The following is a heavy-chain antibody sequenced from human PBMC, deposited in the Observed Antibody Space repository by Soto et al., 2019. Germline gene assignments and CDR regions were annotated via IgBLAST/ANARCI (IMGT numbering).Heavy chain of an antibody. D-gene: IGHD4-17*01. Sequence: EVQLVESGGGLVKPGGSLRLSCAASGFTFSSYSMNWVRQAPGKGLEWVSSISSSSSYIYYADSVKGRFTISRDNAKNSLYLQMNSLRAEDTAVYYCARDRVIRPAHYGDYYYYYGMDVWGQGTTVTVSS. CDR3: ARDRVIRPAHYGDYYYYYGMDV. J-gene: IGHJ6*02. CDR1: GFTFSSYS. CDR2: ISSSSSYI. V-gene: IGHV3-21*01.